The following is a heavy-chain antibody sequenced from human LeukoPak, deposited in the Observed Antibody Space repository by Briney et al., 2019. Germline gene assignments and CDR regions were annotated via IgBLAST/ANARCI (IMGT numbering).Heavy chain of an antibody. CDR3: ARNSNENWFDP. Sequence: ASVKVSCKASGYTFTSYGISWVRQAPGQGLEWMGWINSNSGGTNYAQHFQGRVTMTRDTLLSTVYMDLRRLRSDDTAIYYCARNSNENWFDPWGQGTLVTVSS. J-gene: IGHJ5*02. CDR2: INSNSGGT. V-gene: IGHV1-2*02. D-gene: IGHD1-1*01. CDR1: GYTFTSYG.